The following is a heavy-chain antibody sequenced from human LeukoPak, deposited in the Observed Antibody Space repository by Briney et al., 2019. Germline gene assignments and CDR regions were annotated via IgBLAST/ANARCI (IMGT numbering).Heavy chain of an antibody. V-gene: IGHV4-59*01. CDR3: ATAYDTGGYYRY. CDR1: GGSISSYL. Sequence: SETLSLTCTVSGGSISSYLWSWIRQPPGKGLEWIAYTYYSGSTNYNPSLKSRVAISVDTSKNQFSLKLSSVTAADTAVYYCATAYDTGGYYRYWGQGTLVTVSS. CDR2: TYYSGST. D-gene: IGHD3-22*01. J-gene: IGHJ4*02.